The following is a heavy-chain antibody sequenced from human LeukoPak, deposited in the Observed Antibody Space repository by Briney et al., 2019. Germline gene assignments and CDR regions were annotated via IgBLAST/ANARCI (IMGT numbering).Heavy chain of an antibody. CDR2: INPNSGGT. J-gene: IGHJ4*02. CDR1: GYTFTGYY. D-gene: IGHD2-2*01. Sequence: ASVKVSCKASGYTFTGYYMHWVRQAPGQGLEWMGWINPNSGGTNSAQRFQGRVTMTRDTSISTAYMELSRLRSDDTAVYYCARDRRANIVVVPDDYWGQGTLVTVSS. V-gene: IGHV1-2*02. CDR3: ARDRRANIVVVPDDY.